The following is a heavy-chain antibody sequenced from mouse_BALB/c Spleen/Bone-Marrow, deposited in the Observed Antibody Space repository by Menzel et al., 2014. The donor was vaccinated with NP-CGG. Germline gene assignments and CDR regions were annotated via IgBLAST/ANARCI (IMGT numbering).Heavy chain of an antibody. CDR1: GYTFTSYW. CDR3: ARDYKYYAMDY. D-gene: IGHD2-12*01. Sequence: VQLQQSGAELARPGASVKLSCKASGYTFTSYWMQWVKQRPGQGLEWIGAIYPGDGDTRYTQKFKGKATLTADKSSSAAFMQDSSLGSEDSAVYYCARDYKYYAMDYWGEGTSVTVSS. CDR2: IYPGDGDT. V-gene: IGHV1-87*01. J-gene: IGHJ4*01.